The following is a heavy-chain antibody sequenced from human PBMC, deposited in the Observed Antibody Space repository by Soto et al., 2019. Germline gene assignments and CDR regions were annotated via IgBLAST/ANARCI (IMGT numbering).Heavy chain of an antibody. CDR2: ISSSSSYI. CDR3: ARTFGANAFDT. J-gene: IGHJ3*02. D-gene: IGHD2-15*01. V-gene: IGHV3-21*01. Sequence: GGSLRLSCAASGFTFSSYSMNWIRQAPGKGLEWVSSISSSSSYIYYADSVKGRFTISRDNAKNSLYLQMNSLRAEDTAVYYCARTFGANAFDTWGQGTMVTVSS. CDR1: GFTFSSYS.